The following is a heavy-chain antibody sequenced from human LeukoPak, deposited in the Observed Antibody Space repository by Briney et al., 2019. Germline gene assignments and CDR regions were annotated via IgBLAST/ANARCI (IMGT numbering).Heavy chain of an antibody. J-gene: IGHJ4*02. Sequence: GGSLRLSCAASGFTFSSYAMNWVRQAPGKGLEWVSAISGSGDSTYYADSVKGRFTISRDNSKNTLYLQMSSLRAEDTAVYYCSKLARGYSYGRGYWGQGTLVTVSS. CDR1: GFTFSSYA. D-gene: IGHD5-18*01. CDR3: SKLARGYSYGRGY. CDR2: ISGSGDST. V-gene: IGHV3-23*01.